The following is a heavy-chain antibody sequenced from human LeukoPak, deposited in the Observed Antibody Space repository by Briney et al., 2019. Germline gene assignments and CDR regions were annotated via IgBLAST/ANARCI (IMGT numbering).Heavy chain of an antibody. Sequence: GGSLRLSCAASGFTFNSYAMQWVRQAPGKGLEHVSGISNDGDSTYYATSVKGRFIISRDNSKNTLYLQMNSLRAEDTAVYYCARGFRGGSYSTDDAFDIWGQGTMVAVSS. CDR2: ISNDGDST. CDR1: GFTFNSYA. D-gene: IGHD1-26*01. V-gene: IGHV3-64*01. J-gene: IGHJ3*02. CDR3: ARGFRGGSYSTDDAFDI.